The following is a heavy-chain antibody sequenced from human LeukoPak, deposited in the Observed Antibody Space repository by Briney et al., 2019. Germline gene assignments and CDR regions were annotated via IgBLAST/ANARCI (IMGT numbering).Heavy chain of an antibody. D-gene: IGHD3-22*01. CDR1: GGSISSYY. CDR2: IYYSGST. V-gene: IGHV4-59*01. CDR3: ARERLGYYDRSGLDY. J-gene: IGHJ4*02. Sequence: PSETLSLTCTVSGGSISSYYWNCIRQPPGKGLEWIGYIYYSGSTNYNPSLKSRVTTSVDTSKNQFSLKLSSVTAADTAVYYCARERLGYYDRSGLDYWGQGTLVTVSS.